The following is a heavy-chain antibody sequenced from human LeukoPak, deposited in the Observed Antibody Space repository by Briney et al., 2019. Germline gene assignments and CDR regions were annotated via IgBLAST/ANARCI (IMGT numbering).Heavy chain of an antibody. V-gene: IGHV6-1*01. J-gene: IGHJ4*02. CDR3: ARLGVSTIPG. CDR1: GDSVSSNSAA. Sequence: SQTLSLTCAISGDSVSSNSAAWSWIRQSPSRGLEWLGRTYYRSKWYNDYAVSVKSRITINPDTSKNQFSLQLNCVTPEDSAVYYCARLGVSTIPGWGQGTLVTVSS. D-gene: IGHD3-3*01. CDR2: TYYRSKWYN.